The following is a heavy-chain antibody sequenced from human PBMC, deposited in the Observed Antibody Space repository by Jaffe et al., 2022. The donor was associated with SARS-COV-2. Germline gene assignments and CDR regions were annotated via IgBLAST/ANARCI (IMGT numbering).Heavy chain of an antibody. V-gene: IGHV3-23*01. CDR2: ISGSGDNT. CDR1: GFTFRNYA. Sequence: EVQLLESGGGLVQPGGSLRLSCAASGFTFRNYAMSWVRQAPGKGLEWVSGISGSGDNTYYADSVKGRFTISRDNSKNTLYLQMNSLRAEDTAVYYCAKDTYDRSGSFAGVMTYWGQGSLVTVSS. CDR3: AKDTYDRSGSFAGVMTY. D-gene: IGHD3-22*01. J-gene: IGHJ4*02.